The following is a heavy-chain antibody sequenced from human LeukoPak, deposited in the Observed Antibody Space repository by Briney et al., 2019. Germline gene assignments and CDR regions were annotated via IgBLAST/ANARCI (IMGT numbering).Heavy chain of an antibody. CDR3: ARGPVVPAAIESDLYYYYYYMDV. CDR1: GFTFSSYS. J-gene: IGHJ6*03. V-gene: IGHV3-21*01. CDR2: ISSSSSYI. D-gene: IGHD2-2*02. Sequence: GGSLRLSCAASGFTFSSYSMNWVRQAPGKGLEWVSSISSSSSYIYYADSVKGRFTISRDNPKNSLYLQMNSLRAEDTAVYYCARGPVVPAAIESDLYYYYYYMDVWGKGTTVTVSS.